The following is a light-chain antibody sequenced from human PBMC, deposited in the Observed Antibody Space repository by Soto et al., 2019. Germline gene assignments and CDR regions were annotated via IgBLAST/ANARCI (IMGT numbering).Light chain of an antibody. Sequence: DIQMTQSPSSLSASLGDRVTITCRASRSISMYLNLYRQTPGKAPNLLIFAASSLQSGVPSRFSGSGSGTDFTLAINSLQPEDYATYYCQQSYSTPLTFGGGTKVDIK. CDR3: QQSYSTPLT. V-gene: IGKV1-39*01. CDR2: AAS. CDR1: RSISMY. J-gene: IGKJ4*01.